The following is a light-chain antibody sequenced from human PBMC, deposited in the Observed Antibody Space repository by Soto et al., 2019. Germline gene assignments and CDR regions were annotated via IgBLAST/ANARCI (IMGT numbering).Light chain of an antibody. V-gene: IGLV1-44*01. J-gene: IGLJ7*01. CDR1: SSNVGGNP. CDR2: TNT. CDR3: ASWDDSLNGPV. Sequence: QSVLTQPPSASGTPGQRVTISCSGSSSNVGGNPVNWYQHVPTTAPKLLIYTNTQRPSWVPDRFSGSKSGTSASLAISGLQSEDEADYYCASWDDSLNGPVFGTGTQLTVL.